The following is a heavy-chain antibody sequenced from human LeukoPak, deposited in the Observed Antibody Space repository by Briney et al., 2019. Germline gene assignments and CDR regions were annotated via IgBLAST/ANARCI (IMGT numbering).Heavy chain of an antibody. CDR3: ARAAHNVMLWFGEHFDY. J-gene: IGHJ4*02. D-gene: IGHD3-10*01. V-gene: IGHV3-11*06. CDR1: GFTFSDHY. CDR2: ISFSHHT. Sequence: PGGSLRLSCAASGFTFSDHYMSWIRQPPGKGLEWISYISFSHHTNYADSVKGRFTISRDNAKNSLYLQMNSLRAEDTAVYYCARAAHNVMLWFGEHFDYWGQGTLVTVSS.